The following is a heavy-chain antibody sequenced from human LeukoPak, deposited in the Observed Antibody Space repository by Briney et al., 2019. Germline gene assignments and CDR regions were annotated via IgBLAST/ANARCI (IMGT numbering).Heavy chain of an antibody. Sequence: GGSLRLSCAASGFTFSSYSMNWVREAPGMGLDRVSSISSSSSYIYYADSVKGRFTISRDNAKNSLYLQMNSLRAEDTAVYYCARDRLTMVRDYYYGMDVWGQGTTVTVSS. J-gene: IGHJ6*02. CDR3: ARDRLTMVRDYYYGMDV. CDR2: ISSSSSYI. V-gene: IGHV3-21*01. CDR1: GFTFSSYS. D-gene: IGHD3-10*01.